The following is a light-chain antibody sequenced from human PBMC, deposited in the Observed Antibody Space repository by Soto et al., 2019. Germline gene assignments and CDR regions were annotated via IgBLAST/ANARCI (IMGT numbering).Light chain of an antibody. V-gene: IGLV2-14*01. J-gene: IGLJ1*01. CDR2: DVS. CDR3: NSYTSRSTYV. CDR1: SSDVGGYNY. Sequence: QSVLTQPASVSGSPGQSITISCTGTSSDVGGYNYVYWYQQHPGQAPKLMIYDVSNRPSGVSNRFSGSKSGNTASLTISGLQAEDEADYHCNSYTSRSTYVFGTGTQLTVL.